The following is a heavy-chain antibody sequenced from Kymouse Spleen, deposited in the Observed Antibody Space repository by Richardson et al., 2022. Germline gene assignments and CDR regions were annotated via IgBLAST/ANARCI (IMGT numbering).Heavy chain of an antibody. CDR1: GFTVSSNY. CDR3: ARDYGGNPDAFDI. V-gene: IGHV3-53*01. D-gene: IGHD4-23*01. CDR2: IYSGGST. Sequence: EVQLVESGGGLIQPGGSLRLSCAASGFTVSSNYMSWVRQAPGKGLEWVSVIYSGGSTYYADSVKGRFTISRDNSKNTLYLQMNSLRAEDTAVYYCARDYGGNPDAFDIWGQGTMVTVSS. J-gene: IGHJ3*02.